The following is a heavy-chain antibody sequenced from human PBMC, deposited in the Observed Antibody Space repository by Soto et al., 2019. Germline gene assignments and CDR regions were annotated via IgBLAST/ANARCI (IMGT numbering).Heavy chain of an antibody. Sequence: GGSLRLSCAASGFTFSSYAMNWVRQAPGKGLEWVSAISGSGGSTYYADSVKGRFTISRDSSKNTLYPQMNSLRAEDTAVYYCAKGNSWSPALVLDIWGQGTMVTVSS. CDR3: AKGNSWSPALVLDI. V-gene: IGHV3-23*01. J-gene: IGHJ3*02. CDR2: ISGSGGST. D-gene: IGHD1-7*01. CDR1: GFTFSSYA.